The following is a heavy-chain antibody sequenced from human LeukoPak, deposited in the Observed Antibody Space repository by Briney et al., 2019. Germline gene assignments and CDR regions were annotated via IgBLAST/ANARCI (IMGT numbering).Heavy chain of an antibody. V-gene: IGHV2-5*02. D-gene: IGHD2-2*02. Sequence: SGPTLCHPPPPLTLTCTFAGFAPSSGGVGGGGIRQPRVKALEWLGLIYSDADKPYSPSLNSRLTITKDTSKHQAVLTMTNMDPVDTATYYCARDTLANGFDPWGQGTLVTVSS. J-gene: IGHJ5*02. CDR3: ARDTLANGFDP. CDR2: IYSDADK. CDR1: GFAPSSGGVG.